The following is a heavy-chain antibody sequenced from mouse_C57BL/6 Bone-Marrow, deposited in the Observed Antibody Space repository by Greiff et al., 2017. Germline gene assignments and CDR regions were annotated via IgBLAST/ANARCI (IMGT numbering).Heavy chain of an antibody. CDR1: GFTFSDYG. Sequence: EVQLQESGGGLVKPGGSLKLSCAASGFTFSDYGMHWVRQAPEKGLEWVAYLSSGSSTIYYADTVKGRFTISRDNAKNTLFLQMTSLRSEDTAMYYCARGNWVWFAYWGQGTLVTVSA. CDR3: ARGNWVWFAY. D-gene: IGHD4-1*01. CDR2: LSSGSSTI. J-gene: IGHJ3*01. V-gene: IGHV5-17*01.